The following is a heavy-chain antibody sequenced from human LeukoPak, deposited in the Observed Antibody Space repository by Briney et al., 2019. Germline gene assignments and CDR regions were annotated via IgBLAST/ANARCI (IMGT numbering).Heavy chain of an antibody. Sequence: ASAKVSCKASGYSFTGHFIHWLRQAPGQGLEYVGWINPNSGATNSAQKFQGRVIMTGDTSSGTVYMALTALRPDDTATYFCATAKYTGYDLLYYWGQGTLVAVSS. CDR2: INPNSGAT. CDR3: ATAKYTGYDLLYY. J-gene: IGHJ1*01. V-gene: IGHV1-2*02. D-gene: IGHD5-12*01. CDR1: GYSFTGHF.